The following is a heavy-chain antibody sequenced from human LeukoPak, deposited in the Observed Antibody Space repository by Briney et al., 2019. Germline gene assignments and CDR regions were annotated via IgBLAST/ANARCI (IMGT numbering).Heavy chain of an antibody. D-gene: IGHD4-11*01. CDR2: INPGGSST. Sequence: GGSLRLSCAASGFTFSNYWMHWVRQVPGKGLVWVSRINPGGSSTTYADSVKGRFTISRGNAKNTLYLQMNSLRAEDTAVYYCARSNQADDYWGQGTLVTVSS. CDR1: GFTFSNYW. J-gene: IGHJ4*02. CDR3: ARSNQADDY. V-gene: IGHV3-74*01.